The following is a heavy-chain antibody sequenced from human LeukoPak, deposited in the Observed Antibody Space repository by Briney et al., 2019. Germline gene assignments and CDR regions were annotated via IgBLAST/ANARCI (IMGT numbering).Heavy chain of an antibody. D-gene: IGHD3-10*01. J-gene: IGHJ4*02. CDR3: AKSLHGSGGYYNY. CDR1: GFTFSSYG. CDR2: MSGSGGST. V-gene: IGHV3-23*01. Sequence: PGGSLRLSCAASGFTFSSYGMSWVRQAPGKGLEWVSGMSGSGGSTYYADSVKGRFTISRDNSKNTLYLQMNSLRAEDTALYHCAKSLHGSGGYYNYWGQGTLVTVSS.